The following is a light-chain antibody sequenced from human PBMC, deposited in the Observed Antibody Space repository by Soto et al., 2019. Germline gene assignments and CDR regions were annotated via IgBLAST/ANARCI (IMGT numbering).Light chain of an antibody. V-gene: IGKV1-33*01. CDR3: HQYSILIC. CDR1: QGISSY. CDR2: DAS. J-gene: IGKJ5*01. Sequence: DIQKTQSLSSLSASVGDRVTITCRASQGISSYLNWYQQKLGKAPKLLIYDASNLETGVPSRFSGSGSGTYFSFNISSLQPEDIATYFCHQYSILICFGEGTGLEI.